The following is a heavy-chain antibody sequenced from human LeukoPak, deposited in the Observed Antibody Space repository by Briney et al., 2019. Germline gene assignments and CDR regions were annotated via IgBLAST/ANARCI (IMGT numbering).Heavy chain of an antibody. CDR1: GFTFSTYN. J-gene: IGHJ6*03. D-gene: IGHD6-13*01. CDR2: ISSSSSSM. V-gene: IGHV3-48*01. CDR3: AKEWAAAPPDGYYYYMDV. Sequence: PGGSLRLSCAASGFTFSTYNMNWVRQAPGKGLEWVSYISSSSSSMYYADSVKGRFTISRDNSKNTLYLQMNSLRAEDTAVYYCAKEWAAAPPDGYYYYMDVWVKGTTVTVSS.